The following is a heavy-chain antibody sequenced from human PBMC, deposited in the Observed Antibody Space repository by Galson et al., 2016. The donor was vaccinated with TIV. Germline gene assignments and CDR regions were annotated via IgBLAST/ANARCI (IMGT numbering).Heavy chain of an antibody. D-gene: IGHD1/OR15-1a*01. CDR2: RSGDNGNT. CDR3: ARGDWDSDYYYLLDV. J-gene: IGHJ6*02. CDR1: GFSFSSYD. Sequence: SVKVSCKASGFSFSSYDVTWVRQAPGQGLEWMGWRSGDNGNTNYPHNLQGRVTMTIDTSTNTAYMELRNLRSEDTAVYYCARGDWDSDYYYLLDVWGQGTTVSVS. V-gene: IGHV1-18*01.